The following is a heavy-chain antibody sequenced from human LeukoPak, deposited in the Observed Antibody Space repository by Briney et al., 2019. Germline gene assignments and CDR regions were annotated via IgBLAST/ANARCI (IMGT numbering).Heavy chain of an antibody. CDR3: AREVRGYSYGYFDY. J-gene: IGHJ4*02. V-gene: IGHV4-30-4*01. Sequence: SQTLSLTCTVSGGSISSGDYYWSWIRQPPGKGPEWIGYIYYSGSTYYNPSLKSRVTISVDTSKNQFSLKLSSVTAADTAVYYCAREVRGYSYGYFDYCGQGTLVTVSS. D-gene: IGHD5-18*01. CDR1: GGSISSGDYY. CDR2: IYYSGST.